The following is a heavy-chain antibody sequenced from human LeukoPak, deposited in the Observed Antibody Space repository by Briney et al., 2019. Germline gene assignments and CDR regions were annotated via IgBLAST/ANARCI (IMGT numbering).Heavy chain of an antibody. V-gene: IGHV3-7*01. D-gene: IGHD6-19*01. CDR1: GFTFSSYW. CDR2: IKQDGSGK. Sequence: PGGSLRLSCAASGFTFSSYWMSWVRQAPGKGLEWVANIKQDGSGKYYVDSVKGRFTISRDNAKNSLYLQMNSLRAEDTAVYYCAASRGSGWYYFDYWGQGTLVTVSS. CDR3: AASRGSGWYYFDY. J-gene: IGHJ4*02.